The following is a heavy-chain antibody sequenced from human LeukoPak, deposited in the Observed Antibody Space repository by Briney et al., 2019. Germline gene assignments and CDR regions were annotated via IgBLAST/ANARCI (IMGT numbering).Heavy chain of an antibody. V-gene: IGHV1-18*01. CDR1: GYTFTSYG. CDR2: ISAYNGNT. D-gene: IGHD3-22*01. CDR3: ARVYYYDSSGSPCDY. J-gene: IGHJ4*02. Sequence: GASVKVSCKASGYTFTSYGISWVRQAPGQGLEWMGWISAYNGNTNYAQKLQGRVTMTTDTSTSTAYMELRSLRSDDTAVYYCARVYYYDSSGSPCDYWGQGTLVTVSS.